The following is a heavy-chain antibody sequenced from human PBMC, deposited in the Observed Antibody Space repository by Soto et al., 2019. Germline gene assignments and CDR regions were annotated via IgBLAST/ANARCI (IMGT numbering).Heavy chain of an antibody. Sequence: QVQLVQSGVEVKKPGASVKVSCKASGYTFTSYGVSWVRQAPGQGLEWMGWISAYKGDTNYAQKLRGRATITTDTFTNTVYMEQRSLRSDDTAVYYCARNTLYCGGDCYEDTFDIWGQGTMVTVSS. V-gene: IGHV1-18*01. CDR2: ISAYKGDT. CDR1: GYTFTSYG. CDR3: ARNTLYCGGDCYEDTFDI. D-gene: IGHD2-21*02. J-gene: IGHJ3*02.